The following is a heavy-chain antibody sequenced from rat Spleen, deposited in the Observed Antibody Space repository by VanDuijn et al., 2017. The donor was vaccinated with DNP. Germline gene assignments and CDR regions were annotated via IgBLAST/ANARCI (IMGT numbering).Heavy chain of an antibody. CDR2: INKDSSTI. D-gene: IGHD1-11*01. CDR1: GFNFNDYW. CDR3: ARGPNYGGWSDYFDY. V-gene: IGHV4-2*01. J-gene: IGHJ2*01. Sequence: EVKLIESGGGLVQPGRSLKLSCAASGFNFNDYWMGWVRQAPGKGLEWIGEINKDSSTIKYTPSLKDKFTISRDNAQNTLYLQMSKLISEDTAIYYCARGPNYGGWSDYFDYWGQGVMVTVSS.